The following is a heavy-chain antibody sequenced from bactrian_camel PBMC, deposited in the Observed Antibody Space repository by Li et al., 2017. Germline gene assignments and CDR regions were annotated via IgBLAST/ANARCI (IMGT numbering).Heavy chain of an antibody. J-gene: IGHJ4*01. D-gene: IGHD7*01. CDR1: GYIFISSCG. CDR2: VYSADGKQ. V-gene: IGHV3S31*01. Sequence: DVQLVESGGGSVQAGGSLKLSCAASGYIFISSCGMAWYRQAPGKAREGVAAVYSADGKQYYVDSVKGRFNISQDYASHILYLSMNSLKPEDTGMYYCAAEFGRITNIRDFGGRPALPLEYEYNYWGQGTQVTVS. CDR3: AAEFGRITNIRDFGGRPALPLEYEYNY.